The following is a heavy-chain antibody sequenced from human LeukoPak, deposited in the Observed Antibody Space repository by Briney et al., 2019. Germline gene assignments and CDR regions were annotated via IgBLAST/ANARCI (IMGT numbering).Heavy chain of an antibody. J-gene: IGHJ6*03. D-gene: IGHD3-10*01. CDR3: ARAHYYASGRPAYGHYYYYMDV. V-gene: IGHV4-59*01. Sequence: PSETLSLTCTVSGGSISSYYWSWIRQPPGKGLEWIGYIYYSGSTNYNPSLKSRVTITVDTSKSQFSLKLSSVTAADTAVYYCARAHYYASGRPAYGHYYYYMDVWGKGTTVTVSS. CDR1: GGSISSYY. CDR2: IYYSGST.